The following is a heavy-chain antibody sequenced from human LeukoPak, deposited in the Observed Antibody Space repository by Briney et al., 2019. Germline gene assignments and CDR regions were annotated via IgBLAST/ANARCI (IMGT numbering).Heavy chain of an antibody. D-gene: IGHD1-26*01. CDR2: INSDGSST. CDR3: ARDPPEWELPYDY. J-gene: IGHJ4*02. CDR1: GFTFSTYW. Sequence: GGSLRLSCAASGFTFSTYWMHWLRQAPGKGLVWVSRINSDGSSTSYADSVKGRFTISRDNAKNTLYLQMNSLRAEDTAVYYCARDPPEWELPYDYWGQGTLVTVSS. V-gene: IGHV3-74*01.